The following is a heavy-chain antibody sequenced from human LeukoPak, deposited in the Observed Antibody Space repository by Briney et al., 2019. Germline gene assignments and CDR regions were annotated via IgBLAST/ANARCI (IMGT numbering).Heavy chain of an antibody. D-gene: IGHD6-13*01. CDR2: INPSGGST. CDR1: GYTFTSYY. J-gene: IGHJ4*02. Sequence: ASVKVSCKASGYTFTSYYMHWLRHAPGQGLEWKGIINPSGGSTSYAQKFQGRVTMTRDTSTSSVFMELSSLRSEDTAVYYCARDLGYSSSWDILIDYWGQGPLVTVSS. V-gene: IGHV1-46*01. CDR3: ARDLGYSSSWDILIDY.